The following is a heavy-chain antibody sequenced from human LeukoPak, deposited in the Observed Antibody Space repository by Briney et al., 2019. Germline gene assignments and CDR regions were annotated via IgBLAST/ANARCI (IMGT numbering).Heavy chain of an antibody. CDR2: IIPIFGTA. Sequence: SVKVSCKASGGTFSSYAISWVRQAPGQGLEWMGGIIPIFGTANYAQKFQGGVTITADESTSTAYMELSSLRSEDTAVYYCARGYYDSIWFDPWGQGTLVTVSS. CDR1: GGTFSSYA. D-gene: IGHD3-22*01. V-gene: IGHV1-69*13. CDR3: ARGYYDSIWFDP. J-gene: IGHJ5*02.